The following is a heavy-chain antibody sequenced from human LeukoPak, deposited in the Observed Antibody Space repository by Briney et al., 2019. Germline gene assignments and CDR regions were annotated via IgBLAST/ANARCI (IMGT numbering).Heavy chain of an antibody. J-gene: IGHJ4*02. CDR1: GDSISSGDYY. CDR2: ISSSGST. Sequence: PSQTLSLTCTVSGDSISSGDYYWSWIRQPAGKGLEWIGRISSSGSTNYNPSLKSRVTISVDTSKNQFSLKLSSVTAADTAVYYCARVYYYGSGSGTFDYWGQGTLVTVSS. V-gene: IGHV4-61*02. D-gene: IGHD3-10*01. CDR3: ARVYYYGSGSGTFDY.